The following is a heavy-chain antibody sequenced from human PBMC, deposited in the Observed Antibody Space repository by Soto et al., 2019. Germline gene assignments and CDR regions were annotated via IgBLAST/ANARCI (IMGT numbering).Heavy chain of an antibody. CDR3: VRQYFDFWTDFPDFDY. V-gene: IGHV1-18*01. D-gene: IGHD3-3*01. Sequence: QVQLVQSGTEVKTPGASVKVSCKTSGYTFSKYDISWVRQAPGQGLEWMGLISANSGRANYAQKLQGRVTMTTDTSTSTAYMELGSLRSDDTAVYYCVRQYFDFWTDFPDFDYWGQGTLVTVSS. CDR2: ISANSGRA. J-gene: IGHJ4*02. CDR1: GYTFSKYD.